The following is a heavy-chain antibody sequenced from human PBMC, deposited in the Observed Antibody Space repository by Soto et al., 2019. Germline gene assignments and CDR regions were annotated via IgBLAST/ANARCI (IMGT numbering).Heavy chain of an antibody. J-gene: IGHJ6*02. D-gene: IGHD2-2*01. V-gene: IGHV1-69*01. CDR2: IIPISGTA. CDR3: ARSQGSSTSLEIYYYYYYGMDV. Sequence: QVQLVQSGAEVKKPGSSVKVSCKASGGTFSSYAISWVRQAPGQGLEWMGGIIPISGTANYAQKFQGRVTITADESTSTVYMELSRLRSEDTAVYFCARSQGSSTSLEIYYYYYYGMDVWGQGTKVTVSS. CDR1: GGTFSSYA.